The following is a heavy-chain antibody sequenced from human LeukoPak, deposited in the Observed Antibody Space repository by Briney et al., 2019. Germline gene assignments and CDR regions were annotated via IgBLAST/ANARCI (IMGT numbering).Heavy chain of an antibody. J-gene: IGHJ6*02. CDR3: AKDIGEGAVAASDYYYGMDV. D-gene: IGHD6-19*01. Sequence: GRSLRLSCAASGFTFDDYAMHWVRQAPGKGLEWVSGVSRNSGSIDYADSVKGRFTISRDNAKNSLYLQMNSLRAEDTALYYCAKDIGEGAVAASDYYYGMDVWGQGTTVTVSS. CDR1: GFTFDDYA. CDR2: VSRNSGSI. V-gene: IGHV3-9*01.